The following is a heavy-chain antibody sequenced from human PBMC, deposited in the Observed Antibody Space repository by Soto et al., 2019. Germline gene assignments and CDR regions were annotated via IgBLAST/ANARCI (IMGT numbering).Heavy chain of an antibody. CDR2: ILPIFGTA. D-gene: IGHD4-17*01. CDR3: ARGREYGGDSDAYDI. J-gene: IGHJ3*02. Sequence: QVQLVQSGAEVKKPGSSMKVSCKASGGTFSTSSINWVRQAPGQRPEWMGNILPIFGTADYAQKFQDRVTIPADKSTNTAYMELRSLFSEDTALYYCARGREYGGDSDAYDIGGQGKVVTVPS. V-gene: IGHV1-69*14. CDR1: GGTFSTSS.